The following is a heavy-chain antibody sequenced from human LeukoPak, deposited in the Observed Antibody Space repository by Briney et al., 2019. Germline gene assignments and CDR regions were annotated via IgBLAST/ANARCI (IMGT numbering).Heavy chain of an antibody. CDR1: GFTLSSYG. Sequence: GGSLRLSCAASGFTLSSYGMHWVRQAPGKGLEWVSYISSSSSYIYYADSVKGRFTIYRDNAKNTLYLQMNSLRAEDTAVYYCARDRRWVEDYGDENWGQGTLVTVS. J-gene: IGHJ4*02. CDR3: ARDRRWVEDYGDEN. D-gene: IGHD4-17*01. CDR2: ISSSSSYI. V-gene: IGHV3-21*05.